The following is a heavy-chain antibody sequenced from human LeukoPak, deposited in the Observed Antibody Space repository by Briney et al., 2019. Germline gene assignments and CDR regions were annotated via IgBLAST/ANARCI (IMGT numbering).Heavy chain of an antibody. CDR3: AKDPTGYYYDSSGYYGGY. CDR2: IYSGGST. CDR1: GFTVSSNY. Sequence: GGSLRLSCAASGFTVSSNYMSWVRQAPGKGLEWVSVIYSGGSTYYADSVKGRFTISRDNSKNTLYLQINSLRADDTSVYYCAKDPTGYYYDSSGYYGGYWGQGTLVTVSS. D-gene: IGHD3-22*01. V-gene: IGHV3-53*05. J-gene: IGHJ4*02.